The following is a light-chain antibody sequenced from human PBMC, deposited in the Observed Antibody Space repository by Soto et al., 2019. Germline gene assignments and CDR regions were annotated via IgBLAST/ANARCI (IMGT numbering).Light chain of an antibody. Sequence: EIVLTQSPATLSLSPGERATLSCRASQSVSSYLAWYQQKPGQAPRLLIYDASNRATGIPARFSGSGSGTDFTLTISSLEPEDVAVYYCQQRSNWLSTFGQGTRLEIK. J-gene: IGKJ5*01. CDR2: DAS. CDR1: QSVSSY. CDR3: QQRSNWLST. V-gene: IGKV3-11*01.